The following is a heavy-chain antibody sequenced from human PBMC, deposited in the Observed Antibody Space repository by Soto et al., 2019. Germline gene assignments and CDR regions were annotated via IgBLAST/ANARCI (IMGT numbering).Heavy chain of an antibody. CDR3: ARGLSYDSSGYYPDGYGMDV. CDR1: GGSFSGYY. D-gene: IGHD3-22*01. Sequence: LSLTCAVYGGSFSGYYWSWIRQPPGKGLEWIGYIYYSGSTYYNPSLKSRVTISVDTSKNQFSLKLSSVTAADTAVYYCARGLSYDSSGYYPDGYGMDVWGQGTTVTVSS. V-gene: IGHV4-34*09. CDR2: IYYSGST. J-gene: IGHJ6*02.